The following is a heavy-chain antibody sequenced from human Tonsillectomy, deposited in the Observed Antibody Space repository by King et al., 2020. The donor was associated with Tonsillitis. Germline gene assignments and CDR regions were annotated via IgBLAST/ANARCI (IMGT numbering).Heavy chain of an antibody. V-gene: IGHV3-64D*06. Sequence: LVESGGGLVQPGGSLRLSCSASGFTFSSYAMHWVRQAPGKGLEYVSAISSNGGSTYYADSVKGRFTISRDNSKNTLYLQMSSLRAEDTAVYYCVKPYYDYVWGSYRSPFDYWGQGTLVTVSS. CDR3: VKPYYDYVWGSYRSPFDY. CDR2: ISSNGGST. J-gene: IGHJ4*02. CDR1: GFTFSSYA. D-gene: IGHD3-16*02.